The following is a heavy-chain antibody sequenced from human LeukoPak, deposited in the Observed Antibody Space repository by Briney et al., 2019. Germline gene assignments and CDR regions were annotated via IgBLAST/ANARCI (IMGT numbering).Heavy chain of an antibody. CDR3: ATLLLSKKRYYDFWTSAFDF. Sequence: ASVKFSCKVSEYRLTELSMHWVRLAPGKGLEWMGGFDPEYVDTIYAQKFEGRVTMTEDTSTDTAYLELSSLRSEDTAVYYCATLLLSKKRYYDFWTSAFDFWGQGTMVTVSS. J-gene: IGHJ3*01. D-gene: IGHD3-3*01. V-gene: IGHV1-24*01. CDR1: EYRLTELS. CDR2: FDPEYVDT.